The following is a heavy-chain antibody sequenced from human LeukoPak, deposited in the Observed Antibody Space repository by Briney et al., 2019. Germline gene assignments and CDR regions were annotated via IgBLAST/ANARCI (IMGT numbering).Heavy chain of an antibody. CDR1: GDSISPYY. CDR2: IYTSGST. J-gene: IGHJ4*02. V-gene: IGHV4-4*09. Sequence: SETLSLTCTVSGDSISPYYWSWIRQPPGKGLEWIGYIYTSGSTYYNPSLKSRVTMSVDMSKNQFSLKLSSVTAADTAVYYCARDAYSPFDYWGQGTLVTVSS. D-gene: IGHD5-24*01. CDR3: ARDAYSPFDY.